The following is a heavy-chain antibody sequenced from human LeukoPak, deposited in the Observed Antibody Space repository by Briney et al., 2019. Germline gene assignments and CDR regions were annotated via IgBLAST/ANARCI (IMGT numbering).Heavy chain of an antibody. V-gene: IGHV1-69*13. J-gene: IGHJ5*02. CDR2: IIPIFGTA. D-gene: IGHD4-17*01. CDR1: GGTFSSYA. Sequence: GASVKVSCKASGGTFSSYAISWVRQAPGQGLEWMGGIIPIFGTANYAQKFQGRVTITADESSSTAYMELSSLRSEDTAVYYCARDGYGDYRRHNWFDPWGQGTLVTVSS. CDR3: ARDGYGDYRRHNWFDP.